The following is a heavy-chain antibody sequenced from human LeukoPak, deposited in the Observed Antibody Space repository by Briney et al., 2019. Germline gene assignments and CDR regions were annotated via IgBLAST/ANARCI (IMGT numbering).Heavy chain of an antibody. J-gene: IGHJ4*02. Sequence: SETLSLTCTVSGGSISSSSYYWGWIRQPPGKGLEWIGIIYYSGSTYYNPSLKSRVSISVDTSKNQFSLKLSSVTAADTAVYYCARLFKTLVPAANCIDYWGQGTLVTVSS. D-gene: IGHD2-2*01. CDR1: GGSISSSSYY. CDR3: ARLFKTLVPAANCIDY. V-gene: IGHV4-39*01. CDR2: IYYSGST.